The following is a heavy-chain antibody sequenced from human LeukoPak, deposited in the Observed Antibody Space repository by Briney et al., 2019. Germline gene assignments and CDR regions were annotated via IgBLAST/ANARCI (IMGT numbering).Heavy chain of an antibody. CDR2: INHSGST. CDR1: GFTFSTYW. J-gene: IGHJ5*02. Sequence: GSLRLSCAASGFTFSTYWMHWVRQAPGKGLEWIGEINHSGSTNYNPSLKSRVTISVDTSKNQFSLKLSSVTAADTAVYYCARVDCSGGSCYPGRWFDPWGQGTLVTVSS. D-gene: IGHD2-15*01. CDR3: ARVDCSGGSCYPGRWFDP. V-gene: IGHV4-34*01.